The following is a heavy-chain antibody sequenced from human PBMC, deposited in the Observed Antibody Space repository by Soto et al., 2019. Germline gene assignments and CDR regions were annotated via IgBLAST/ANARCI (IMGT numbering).Heavy chain of an antibody. CDR2: INSDGSST. V-gene: IGHV3-74*01. CDR3: ARDLRPPAGSHGSGSYPGFTYYYYYMDV. D-gene: IGHD3-10*01. J-gene: IGHJ6*03. CDR1: GFTFSSYW. Sequence: GGSLRLSCAASGFTFSSYWMHWVRQAPGKGLVWVSRINSDGSSTSYADSVKGRFTISRDNAKNTLYLQMNSLRAEDTAVYYCARDLRPPAGSHGSGSYPGFTYYYYYMDVWGKGTTVTVSS.